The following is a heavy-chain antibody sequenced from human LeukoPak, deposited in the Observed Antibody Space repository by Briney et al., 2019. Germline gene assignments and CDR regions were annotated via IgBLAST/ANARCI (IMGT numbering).Heavy chain of an antibody. V-gene: IGHV1-69*13. J-gene: IGHJ6*02. CDR1: GGTFSSYA. Sequence: ASVKVSCKASGGTFSSYAISWVRQAPGQGLEWMGGIIPIFGTANYAQKFQGRVTITADESTSTAYMELSSLRSEDTAVYYCASRRIVVVAAATLGYYYGMDVWGQGTTVTVSS. CDR3: ASRRIVVVAAATLGYYYGMDV. CDR2: IIPIFGTA. D-gene: IGHD2-15*01.